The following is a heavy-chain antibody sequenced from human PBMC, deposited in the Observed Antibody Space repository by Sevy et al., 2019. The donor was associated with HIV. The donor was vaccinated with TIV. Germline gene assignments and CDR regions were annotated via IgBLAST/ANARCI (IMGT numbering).Heavy chain of an antibody. V-gene: IGHV3-7*03. CDR2: IKKDGSER. D-gene: IGHD2-2*01. Sequence: GGSLRLSCGGSGFTFSSYWMSWVRQAPGKGLERVANIKKDGSERYYVDSVKGRFTISRDNAKKSLYLQMHSLRTEDTAVYYCARDCSSSTCLWGLDVWGQGTTVTVSS. J-gene: IGHJ6*02. CDR1: GFTFSSYW. CDR3: ARDCSSSTCLWGLDV.